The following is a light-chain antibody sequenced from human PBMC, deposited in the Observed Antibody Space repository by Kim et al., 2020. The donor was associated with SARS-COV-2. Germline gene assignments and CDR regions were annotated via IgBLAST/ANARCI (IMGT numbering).Light chain of an antibody. J-gene: IGLJ1*01. Sequence: GHSVTISCTGTSSDVGRYDRVSWYQQPPDTAPKLMIYEVSDRPSGVPDRFSGSKSGNTASLTISGLQAEDEADYYCFSWTSSNTYVFGTGTKVTVL. CDR2: EVS. CDR3: FSWTSSNTYV. V-gene: IGLV2-18*02. CDR1: SSDVGRYDR.